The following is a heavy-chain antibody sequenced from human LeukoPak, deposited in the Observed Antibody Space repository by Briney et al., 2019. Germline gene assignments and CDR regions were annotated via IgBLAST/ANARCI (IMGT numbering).Heavy chain of an antibody. Sequence: GGSLRLSCAASGFTFSNFAMSWVRQAPGKGLECVSLISANGGATYYADSVKGRFTISRDNSKSTLYLQMNSLRADDTAVYYCAKASGSPYYFVYWGQGTLVTVSS. D-gene: IGHD3-10*01. J-gene: IGHJ4*02. CDR1: GFTFSNFA. CDR3: AKASGSPYYFVY. V-gene: IGHV3-23*01. CDR2: ISANGGAT.